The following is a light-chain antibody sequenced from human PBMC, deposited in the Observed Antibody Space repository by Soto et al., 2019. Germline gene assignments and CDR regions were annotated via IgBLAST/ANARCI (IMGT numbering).Light chain of an antibody. J-gene: IGLJ7*01. Sequence: QSVLTQPPSASGTPGQRVTISCPGSSSNIGSNYVYWYQQFPGTAPKLLIYSNIHRPSGVPDRFSGSKSGTSASLAISGLRSEDEADYYCATWDDSLSAAVFGGGTQLTVL. CDR2: SNI. V-gene: IGLV1-47*02. CDR1: SSNIGSNY. CDR3: ATWDDSLSAAV.